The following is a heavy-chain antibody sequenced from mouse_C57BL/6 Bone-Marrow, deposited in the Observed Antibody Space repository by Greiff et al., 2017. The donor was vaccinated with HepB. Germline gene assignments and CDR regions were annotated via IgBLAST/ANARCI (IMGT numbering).Heavy chain of an antibody. CDR3: ARARAY. CDR1: GYTFTSYW. Sequence: VQLQQPGAELVKPGASVKLSCKASGYTFTSYWMQWVNQRPGQGLEWIGEIDPSDSYTNYNQKFKGKATLTVDTSSSTAYMQLSSLTSEDSAVYYCARARAYWGQGTLVTVSA. V-gene: IGHV1-50*01. CDR2: IDPSDSYT. J-gene: IGHJ3*01.